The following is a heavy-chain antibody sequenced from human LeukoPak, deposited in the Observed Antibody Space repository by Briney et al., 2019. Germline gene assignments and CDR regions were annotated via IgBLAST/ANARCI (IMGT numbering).Heavy chain of an antibody. J-gene: IGHJ4*02. CDR1: GFTFSSYW. D-gene: IGHD1-26*01. Sequence: GRSLRLSCAASGFTFSSYWMSWVRHTPGKGLEWVANIKQDGSEKYHVDSVKGRFTISRDNAKNSLYLQMNTLRAEDTAVYYCASGSGSFDYWGQGTLVTVSS. CDR2: IKQDGSEK. V-gene: IGHV3-7*01. CDR3: ASGSGSFDY.